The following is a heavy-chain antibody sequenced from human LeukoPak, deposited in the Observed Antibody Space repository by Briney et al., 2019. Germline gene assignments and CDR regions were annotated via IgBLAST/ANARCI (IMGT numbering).Heavy chain of an antibody. V-gene: IGHV3-74*01. CDR2: INTDGSIS. J-gene: IGHJ4*02. Sequence: GGSLRLSCAASGFTFSTSWMHWVRQTPGKGLVWVSVINTDGSISVYADSVKGRFTLSRDKAKNTLYLQKNSLRAEDTANYYCVRGSTGYLIDYWGQGTLVTVSS. CDR1: GFTFSTSW. CDR3: VRGSTGYLIDY. D-gene: IGHD3-22*01.